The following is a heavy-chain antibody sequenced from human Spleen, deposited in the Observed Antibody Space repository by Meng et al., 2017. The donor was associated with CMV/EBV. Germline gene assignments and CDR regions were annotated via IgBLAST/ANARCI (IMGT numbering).Heavy chain of an antibody. CDR2: MNLNSGST. CDR3: ARDWRVDCSSTSCYKGWYFDL. D-gene: IGHD2-2*02. V-gene: IGHV1-8*03. J-gene: IGHJ2*01. CDR1: GYTFTRYD. Sequence: ASVKVSCKASGYTFTRYDINWVRQATGQGLEWMGWMNLNSGSTGYAQKFQGRVTITRSTSITTAYMELSSLRSEDTAVYYCARDWRVDCSSTSCYKGWYFDLWGRGTLVTVSS.